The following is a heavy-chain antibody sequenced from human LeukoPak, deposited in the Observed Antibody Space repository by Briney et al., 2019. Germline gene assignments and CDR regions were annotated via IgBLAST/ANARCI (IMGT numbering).Heavy chain of an antibody. CDR2: IIPIFGTA. Sequence: ASVKVSCKASGGTFSSYAISWVRQAPGQGLEWMGGIIPIFGTANYAQKFQGRVTITADESTSTAYMELSSLRSEDTAVYYCARDDRLRYSSSWYNFDYWGQGTLATVSS. CDR1: GGTFSSYA. CDR3: ARDDRLRYSSSWYNFDY. D-gene: IGHD6-13*01. J-gene: IGHJ4*02. V-gene: IGHV1-69*13.